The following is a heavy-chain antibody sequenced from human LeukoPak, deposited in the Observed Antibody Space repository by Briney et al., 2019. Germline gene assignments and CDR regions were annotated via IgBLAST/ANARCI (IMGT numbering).Heavy chain of an antibody. CDR3: AKDTAVQFLEPAF. J-gene: IGHJ4*02. CDR2: IWFDGSVK. CDR1: GFTFNTFG. Sequence: GGSLRLSCAVSGFTFNTFGMHWVRQAPGQGLEWVAAIWFDGSVKHYSDAVKGRFTISRDNSLNTLYLQMNSLRVEDTAIYYCAKDTAVQFLEPAFWGQGTLVTVSS. D-gene: IGHD3-3*01. V-gene: IGHV3-33*06.